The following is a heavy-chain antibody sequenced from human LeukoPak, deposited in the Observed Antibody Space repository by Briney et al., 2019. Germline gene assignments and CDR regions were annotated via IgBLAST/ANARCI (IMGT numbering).Heavy chain of an antibody. CDR3: VRGTGY. V-gene: IGHV3-64D*06. CDR2: ISNNGDNT. J-gene: IGHJ4*02. CDR1: GFTFCTYD. Sequence: GSLRLSCSVSGFTFCTYDMHWVRQAPGEGLVYVSAISNNGDNTYYADSVKGRFTISRDNSKNTLYLQMSSLRADGTAVYYCVRGTGYWGQGTLVTVSS.